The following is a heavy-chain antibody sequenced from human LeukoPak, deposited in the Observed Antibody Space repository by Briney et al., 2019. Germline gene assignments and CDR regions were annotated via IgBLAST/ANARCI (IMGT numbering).Heavy chain of an antibody. J-gene: IGHJ6*03. CDR2: TRTKINRYTT. Sequence: GGSLRLSCAASGFTFSDHYMDWVRQTPGKGLEWVGRTRTKINRYTTEYAACVKGRFTISRDDSKNSLYLQMNSLKSEDTAVYYCARIVPPTDYGVYYYNYYMDVWGKGTTVTVSS. V-gene: IGHV3-72*01. D-gene: IGHD4-17*01. CDR1: GFTFSDHY. CDR3: ARIVPPTDYGVYYYNYYMDV.